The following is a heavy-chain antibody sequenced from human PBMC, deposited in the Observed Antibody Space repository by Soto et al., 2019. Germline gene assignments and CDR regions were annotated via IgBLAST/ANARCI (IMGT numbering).Heavy chain of an antibody. J-gene: IGHJ6*02. CDR3: AKRFSDAWEAGMDV. V-gene: IGHV3-23*01. CDR2: IGGAGNDI. D-gene: IGHD1-26*01. CDR1: GFAFSNFH. Sequence: EMQVLESGGGLVQPGGSLRLSCAASGFAFSNFHMNWVRQAPGKGLQWVATIGGAGNDIHYADSVEGRFTVSRDNSKNTLYLQMDGLRDDVTAIYYFAKRFSDAWEAGMDVWGQGTTVTVSS.